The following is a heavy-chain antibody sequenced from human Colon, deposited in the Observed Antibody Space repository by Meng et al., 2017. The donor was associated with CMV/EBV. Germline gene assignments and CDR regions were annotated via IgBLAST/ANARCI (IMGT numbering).Heavy chain of an antibody. CDR2: MEPNGSHT. V-gene: IGHV1-8*01. CDR1: GYAFASRD. J-gene: IGHJ4*02. D-gene: IGHD3-16*01. Sequence: SGYAFASRDINWVRQATGQRLEWMGWMEPNGSHTGYAQKFQGRVTLAASTSISTAYVELSSLRSEDTAVCYCARSGFDDRGYGLGFDYWGQGSLITVSS. CDR3: ARSGFDDRGYGLGFDY.